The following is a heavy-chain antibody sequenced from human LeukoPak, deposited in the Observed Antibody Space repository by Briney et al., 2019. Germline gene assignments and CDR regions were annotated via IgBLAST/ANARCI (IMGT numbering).Heavy chain of an antibody. D-gene: IGHD6-6*01. J-gene: IGHJ4*02. V-gene: IGHV3-23*01. CDR3: AKLGQLVPEN. CDR2: ISGSSTST. CDR1: GFTFNFHA. Sequence: PGRSLRLSCTASGFTFNFHAMHWVRQAPGKGLEWVSTISGSSTSTYYADSVKGRFTISRDNSENALSLQMNSLRAEDTAVYYCAKLGQLVPENWGQGALVTVSS.